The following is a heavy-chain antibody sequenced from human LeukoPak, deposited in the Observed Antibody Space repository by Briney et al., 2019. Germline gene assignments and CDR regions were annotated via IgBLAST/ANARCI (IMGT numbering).Heavy chain of an antibody. CDR2: INHSGST. CDR1: GGSFSGYY. CDR3: ARAVPAAHNDY. Sequence: SETLSLTCAVYGGSFSGYYWSWIRQPPGKGLEWIGEINHSGSTNYNPSLKSRVTISVDTSKNQFSLKLSSVTAADTAVYYCARAVPAAHNDYWGQGTLATVSS. V-gene: IGHV4-34*01. D-gene: IGHD2-2*01. J-gene: IGHJ4*02.